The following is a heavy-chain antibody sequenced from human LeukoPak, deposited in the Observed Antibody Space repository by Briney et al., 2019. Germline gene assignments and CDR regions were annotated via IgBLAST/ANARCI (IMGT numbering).Heavy chain of an antibody. CDR3: ARFRVDTHWYFDL. CDR1: GDSISSGNY. CDR2: IYYSGST. J-gene: IGHJ2*01. Sequence: SETLSLTCTVSGDSISSGNYWGWIRQPPGKGLEWIGYIYYSGSTNYNPSLKRRVTISVDTSKNQFSLKLNSVTAADTAVYYCARFRVDTHWYFDLWGRGTLVTVSS. V-gene: IGHV4-61*01. D-gene: IGHD5-18*01.